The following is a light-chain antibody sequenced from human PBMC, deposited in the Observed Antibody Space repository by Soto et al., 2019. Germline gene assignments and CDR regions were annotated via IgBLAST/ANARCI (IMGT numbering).Light chain of an antibody. CDR3: QQRSNWPSLT. J-gene: IGKJ4*01. CDR2: DAS. CDR1: QSVSSN. Sequence: EIVMTRSPATLSVSPGERATLSCRASQSVSSNLAWYQQKPGQAPRLLIYDASNRATGIPARFSGSGSGTDFTLTISSLEPEDFAVYYCQQRSNWPSLTFGGGTKVDIK. V-gene: IGKV3-11*01.